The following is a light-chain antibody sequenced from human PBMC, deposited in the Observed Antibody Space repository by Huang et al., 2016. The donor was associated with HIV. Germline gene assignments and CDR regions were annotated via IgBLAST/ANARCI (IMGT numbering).Light chain of an antibody. Sequence: EFVLTQSPATLSLSPGERATLSCRARQDIRTYLAWYQQKPGQAPRLLIHDASKRATGIPARFSGSWSGTDFTLTISSLEPEDFAVYYCLHRGTWPPYTFGQGTKLEIK. CDR2: DAS. CDR3: LHRGTWPPYT. V-gene: IGKV3-11*01. CDR1: QDIRTY. J-gene: IGKJ2*01.